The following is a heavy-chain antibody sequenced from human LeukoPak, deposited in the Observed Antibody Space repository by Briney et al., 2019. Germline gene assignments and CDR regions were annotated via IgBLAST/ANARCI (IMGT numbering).Heavy chain of an antibody. CDR2: ISWNSGSI. CDR3: AKADYGDYASWFDP. Sequence: GRSLTLSCAASGFTFDDYAMHWVRQAPGKGLEWVSGISWNSGSIGYADSVKGRFTISRDNAKTSLYLQMNSLRAEDTVLYYCAKADYGDYASWFDPWGQGTLVTVSS. J-gene: IGHJ5*02. CDR1: GFTFDDYA. D-gene: IGHD4-17*01. V-gene: IGHV3-9*01.